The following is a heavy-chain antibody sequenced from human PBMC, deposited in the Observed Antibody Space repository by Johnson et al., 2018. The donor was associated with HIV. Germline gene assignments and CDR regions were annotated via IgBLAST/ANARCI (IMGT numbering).Heavy chain of an antibody. CDR3: AKDRVDTAMVVNAFDI. Sequence: QVQLVESGGGVVQPGGSLRLSCAASGFTFSSYGMHWVRQAPGKGLEWVAFIRYDGSNKYYGDPVKGRLTISRDNSKNTLYLQMNSLRAEDTAMYYCAKDRVDTAMVVNAFDIWGQGTMVTVSS. CDR2: IRYDGSNK. D-gene: IGHD5-18*01. V-gene: IGHV3-30*02. J-gene: IGHJ3*02. CDR1: GFTFSSYG.